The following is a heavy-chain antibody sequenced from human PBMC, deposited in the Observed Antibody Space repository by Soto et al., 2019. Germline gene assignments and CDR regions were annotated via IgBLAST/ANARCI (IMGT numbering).Heavy chain of an antibody. V-gene: IGHV3-7*04. J-gene: IGHJ4*02. CDR1: ESTVSRDW. CDR3: SGGVGDAF. Sequence: EVHLVESGGGLVQTGGSLRLSCAIFESTVSRDWMNWVRQAPGKGLEWVAHINQDGSEKYYVDSVKGRFTISRDNAKKLLYLQINSLRPGDTAMYYCSGGVGDAFWGQGTLVTVSS. D-gene: IGHD1-26*01. CDR2: INQDGSEK.